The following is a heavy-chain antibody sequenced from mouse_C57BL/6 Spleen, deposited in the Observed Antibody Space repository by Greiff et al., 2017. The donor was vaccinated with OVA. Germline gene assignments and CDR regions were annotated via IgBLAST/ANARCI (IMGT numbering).Heavy chain of an antibody. CDR1: GYTFTSYW. D-gene: IGHD4-1*01. J-gene: IGHJ1*03. CDR3: ARKELGPLYFDV. V-gene: IGHV1-61*01. CDR2: IYPSDSET. Sequence: QVQLQQPGAELVRPGSSVKLSCKASGYTFTSYWMDWVKQRPGQGLEWIGNIYPSDSETHYNQKFKDKATLTVDKSSSTAYMQLSSLTSEDSAVYYCARKELGPLYFDVWGTGTTVTVSS.